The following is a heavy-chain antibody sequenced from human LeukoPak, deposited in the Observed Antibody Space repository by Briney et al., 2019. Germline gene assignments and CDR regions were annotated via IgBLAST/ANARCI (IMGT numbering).Heavy chain of an antibody. J-gene: IGHJ4*02. V-gene: IGHV3-23*01. CDR1: GFTFTSYA. Sequence: GRSLRLSCAPSGFTFTSYAMSWVRQAPGKWLEWVSAISGSGGSTYYADSVKGRFTISRDNSKNTLYLQMNSLRAEDTAVYYCASWRETRYFDYWGQGTLVTVSS. D-gene: IGHD5-24*01. CDR3: ASWRETRYFDY. CDR2: ISGSGGST.